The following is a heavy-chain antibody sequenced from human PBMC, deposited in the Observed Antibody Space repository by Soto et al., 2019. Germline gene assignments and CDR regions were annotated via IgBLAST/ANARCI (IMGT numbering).Heavy chain of an antibody. V-gene: IGHV4-4*02. D-gene: IGHD4-17*01. CDR1: GGSISSSNW. J-gene: IGHJ3*02. CDR3: ARGGTTVTTPDASDI. CDR2: IYHSGIT. Sequence: SETLSLTCAVSGGSISSSNWWSWVRPPPGKGLEWIGEIYHSGITNYNPSLKSRVTISVDKSKNQFSLKLSSVTAADTAVYYCARGGTTVTTPDASDIWGQGTMVTVSS.